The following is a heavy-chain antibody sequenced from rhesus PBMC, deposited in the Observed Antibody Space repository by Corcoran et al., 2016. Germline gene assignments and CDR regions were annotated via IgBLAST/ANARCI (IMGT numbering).Heavy chain of an antibody. J-gene: IGHJ4*01. CDR1: GGSFSSYW. CDR2: INGNSART. V-gene: IGHV4-80*01. Sequence: QVQLQESGPGLVTPSETLSLTCAVSGGSFSSYWWSWIRQPPGKGLEWIGEINGNSARTNYNPSLKSRVTISKDASKNQFSLKLSSGTAADTAVYYCARYRRQGFDYWGQGVLVTVSS. CDR3: ARYRRQGFDY. D-gene: IGHD5-24*01.